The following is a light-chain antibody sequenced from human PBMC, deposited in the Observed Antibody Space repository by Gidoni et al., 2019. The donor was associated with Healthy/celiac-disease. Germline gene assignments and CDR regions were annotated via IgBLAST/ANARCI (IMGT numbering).Light chain of an antibody. Sequence: NFMLTQPHSVSESPGKTVTISCTGSSGSIASNYVQWYQQRPGSAPTTVIYEDNQRPSGVPDRFSGSIDNSSNSASLTISGLKTEDEADYYCQSYDSSNKVFGSGTKVTVL. V-gene: IGLV6-57*02. J-gene: IGLJ6*01. CDR1: SGSIASNY. CDR2: EDN. CDR3: QSYDSSNKV.